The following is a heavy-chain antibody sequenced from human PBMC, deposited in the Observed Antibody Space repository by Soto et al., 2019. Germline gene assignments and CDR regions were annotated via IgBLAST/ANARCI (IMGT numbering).Heavy chain of an antibody. CDR2: IGTAGDT. D-gene: IGHD2-15*01. J-gene: IGHJ6*02. V-gene: IGHV3-13*01. Sequence: HPGGSLRLSCAASGFTFSSYDMHWVRQATGKGLEWVSAIGTAGDTYYPGSVKGRFTISRENAKNSLYLQMNSLRAGDTAVYYCARGGHGGKGRLPYYYGMDVWGQGTTVTVSS. CDR3: ARGGHGGKGRLPYYYGMDV. CDR1: GFTFSSYD.